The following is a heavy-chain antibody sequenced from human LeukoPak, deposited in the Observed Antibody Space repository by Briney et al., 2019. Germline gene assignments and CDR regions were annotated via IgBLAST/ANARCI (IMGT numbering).Heavy chain of an antibody. V-gene: IGHV3-74*01. CDR1: GFSFTSYW. CDR3: AKAVGSSGYFSRDAFDI. Sequence: QPGGSLSLSCAASGFSFTSYWMHWVRQATGKGLVWVSHINTDGSSPTYADSVKGRFSISRDNAKNTLYLQMNSLRAEDTAIYYCAKAVGSSGYFSRDAFDIWGQGTMVTVSS. J-gene: IGHJ3*02. CDR2: INTDGSSP. D-gene: IGHD3-22*01.